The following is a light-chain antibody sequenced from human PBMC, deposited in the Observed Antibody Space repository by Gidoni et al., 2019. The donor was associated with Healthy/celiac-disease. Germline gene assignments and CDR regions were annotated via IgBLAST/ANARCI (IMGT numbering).Light chain of an antibody. Sequence: IQMTLSPSSLSASVGDRVTITCQASQDISNYLNWYQQKQGKAPKLLIYDASNLETRVPSRFSGSGSGTDLTFTISSLQPEDIATYYCQQYDNIPPITFGQGTRLEIK. CDR1: QDISNY. V-gene: IGKV1-33*01. J-gene: IGKJ5*01. CDR3: QQYDNIPPIT. CDR2: DAS.